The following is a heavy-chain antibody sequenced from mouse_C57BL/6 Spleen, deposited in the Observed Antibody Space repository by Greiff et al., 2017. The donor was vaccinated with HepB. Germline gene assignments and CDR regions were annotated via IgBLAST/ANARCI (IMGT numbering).Heavy chain of an antibody. Sequence: EVKLQESGPGLAKPSQTLSLTCSVTGYSITSDYWNWIRKFPGNKLEYMGYISYSGSTYYNPSLNSRISITRDTSKNQYYLQLNSVTTEDTATYYCERYRTTVVDWYFDVWGTGTTVTVSS. D-gene: IGHD1-1*01. CDR3: ERYRTTVVDWYFDV. V-gene: IGHV3-8*01. CDR2: ISYSGST. J-gene: IGHJ1*03. CDR1: GYSITSDY.